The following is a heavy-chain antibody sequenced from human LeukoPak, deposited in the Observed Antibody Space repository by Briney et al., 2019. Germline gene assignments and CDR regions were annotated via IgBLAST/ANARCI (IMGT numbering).Heavy chain of an antibody. CDR3: ARLYSSSWDY. Sequence: SETLSLTCTVSGGSVSDYYWSWIRQSPGKGLEWIGYIYYTGSTSYNPSLRSRVTMSADTSKNQFSLKLSSVTAADTAVYYCARLYSSSWDYWGQGTLVTVSS. CDR1: GGSVSDYY. J-gene: IGHJ4*02. V-gene: IGHV4-59*02. CDR2: IYYTGST. D-gene: IGHD6-13*01.